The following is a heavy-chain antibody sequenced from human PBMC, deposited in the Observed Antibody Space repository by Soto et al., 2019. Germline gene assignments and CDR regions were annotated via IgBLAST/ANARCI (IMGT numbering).Heavy chain of an antibody. V-gene: IGHV4-31*03. Sequence: QVQLQESGPGLVKPSQTLSLTCTVSGGSISSGGYYWSWIRQHPGKGLEWIGYIYYSGGTYYNPSFKRRVTIAVDTSKNQFSLKLSSVTAADTDVYYSARDTQDGDSSLLDYWGQGTLVTVSS. CDR2: IYYSGGT. CDR3: ARDTQDGDSSLLDY. D-gene: IGHD4-17*01. J-gene: IGHJ4*02. CDR1: GGSISSGGYY.